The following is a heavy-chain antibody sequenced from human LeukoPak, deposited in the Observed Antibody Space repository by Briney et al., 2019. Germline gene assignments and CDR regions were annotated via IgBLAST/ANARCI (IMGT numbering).Heavy chain of an antibody. V-gene: IGHV3-15*01. Sequence: GGSLRLSCAASGLTFSHAWMSWVRQAPGKGLEWVGLIKSTTEGETTDYATPVKGRFSISRDDSKNTLYLQMNSLKTEDTAVYYCTSNMVQWGQGTLVTVSS. CDR1: GLTFSHAW. CDR2: IKSTTEGETT. J-gene: IGHJ4*02. CDR3: TSNMVQ. D-gene: IGHD3-10*01.